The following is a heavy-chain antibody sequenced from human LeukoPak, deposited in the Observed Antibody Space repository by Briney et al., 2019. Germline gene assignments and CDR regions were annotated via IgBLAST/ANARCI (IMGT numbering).Heavy chain of an antibody. CDR3: TRWSIADRFLGDY. CDR2: IRSKAYGGTT. Sequence: KTGGSLRLSCTASGFTFGDYAMSWFRQAPGKGLEWVGFIRSKAYGGTTEYAASVKGRFTISRDDSKSIAYLQMNSLKTEDTAVYYCTRWSIADRFLGDYWGQGTLVTVSS. J-gene: IGHJ4*02. V-gene: IGHV3-49*05. D-gene: IGHD6-6*01. CDR1: GFTFGDYA.